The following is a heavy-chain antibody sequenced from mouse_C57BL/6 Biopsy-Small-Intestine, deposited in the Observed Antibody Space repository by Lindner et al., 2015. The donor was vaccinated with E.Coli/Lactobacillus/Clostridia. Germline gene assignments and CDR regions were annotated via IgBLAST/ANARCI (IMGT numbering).Heavy chain of an antibody. D-gene: IGHD1-3*01. Sequence: VQLQESGPELVKPGASVKISCKASGYAFSSSWINWVKQRPGKGLEWIGRIYPGDGDTNYNGKFKAKATLTVDKSSSTVNMQLNSLTSEDSAVYYCARKYNHPPYAMDYWGQGTSVTVSS. CDR1: GYAFSSSW. CDR3: ARKYNHPPYAMDY. CDR2: IYPGDGDT. V-gene: IGHV1-82*01. J-gene: IGHJ4*01.